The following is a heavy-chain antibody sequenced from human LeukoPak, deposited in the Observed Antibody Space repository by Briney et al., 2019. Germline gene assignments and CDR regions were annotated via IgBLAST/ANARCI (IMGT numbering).Heavy chain of an antibody. CDR1: GFTFSSYD. J-gene: IGHJ4*02. D-gene: IGHD3-16*01. V-gene: IGHV3-23*01. Sequence: GGSLRLSCAASGFTFSSYDMSWVRQAPGKGLEWVSGISGSGGSTYYADSVKGRFTISRDNSKNTLYLQMNSLRAEDTAVYYCAKVGSGYCGYWGQGTLVTVSS. CDR3: AKVGSGYCGY. CDR2: ISGSGGST.